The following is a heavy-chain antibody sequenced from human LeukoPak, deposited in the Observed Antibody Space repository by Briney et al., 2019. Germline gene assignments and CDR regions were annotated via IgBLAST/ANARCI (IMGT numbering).Heavy chain of an antibody. Sequence: ASVKVSCKASGYTFTSYGISWVRQAPGQGLEWMGWISAYTGNTNYAQKLQGRVTMTTDTSTSTAYMEPRSLRSDDTAVYYCARDCQWLVRKYYYGMDVWGQGTTVTVSS. V-gene: IGHV1-18*01. J-gene: IGHJ6*02. CDR1: GYTFTSYG. D-gene: IGHD6-19*01. CDR3: ARDCQWLVRKYYYGMDV. CDR2: ISAYTGNT.